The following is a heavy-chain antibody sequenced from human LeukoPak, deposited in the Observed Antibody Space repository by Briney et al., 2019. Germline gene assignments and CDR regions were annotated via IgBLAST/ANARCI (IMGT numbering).Heavy chain of an antibody. D-gene: IGHD2-21*02. CDR2: INPNSGDR. J-gene: IGHJ5*02. V-gene: IGHV1-2*02. CDR3: ARPNGDFYNWFDP. Sequence: VASVMVSCKASGYTFTDYYIHWVRQAPGQGFEWMGWINPNSGDRNYAQRFQDRVTLTRGTSISTAYMELTNLRTDDTAIYYCARPNGDFYNWFDPWGQGTLVTVSS. CDR1: GYTFTDYY.